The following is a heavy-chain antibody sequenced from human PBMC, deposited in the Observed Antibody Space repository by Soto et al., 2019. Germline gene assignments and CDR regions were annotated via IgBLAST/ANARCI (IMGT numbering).Heavy chain of an antibody. Sequence: PETLRLTCPVYRGSFSGYYWSWIRQPPGKGLEWIGEINHSGSTNYNPSLKSRVTISVDTSKNQFSLKLSSVTAADTAVYYCASLCYGYYYGMDVWGQGPTVT. CDR3: ASLCYGYYYGMDV. D-gene: IGHD2-15*01. J-gene: IGHJ6*02. CDR1: RGSFSGYY. CDR2: INHSGST. V-gene: IGHV4-34*01.